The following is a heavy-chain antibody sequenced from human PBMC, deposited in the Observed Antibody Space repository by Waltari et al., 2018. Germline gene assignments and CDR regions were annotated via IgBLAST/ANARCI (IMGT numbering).Heavy chain of an antibody. CDR3: ARIRNCGGDCFDAFDI. CDR2: MNPNSCNT. CDR1: GYTLTSYD. D-gene: IGHD2-21*02. J-gene: IGHJ3*02. Sequence: QVQLVQSGAEVKMPGASVKVSCKASGYTLTSYDINWVRQATGQGLEWMGWMNPNSCNTGYAQKFQGRVTMTRNTFISTAYMELSSLRSEDTAVYYCARIRNCGGDCFDAFDIWGQGTMVTVSS. V-gene: IGHV1-8*01.